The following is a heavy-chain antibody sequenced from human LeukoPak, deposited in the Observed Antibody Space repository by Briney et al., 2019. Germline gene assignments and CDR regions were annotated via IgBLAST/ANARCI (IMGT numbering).Heavy chain of an antibody. CDR2: IKPDGSEK. CDR1: GFVFSASY. CDR3: VRGGTYWTVS. Sequence: GGSLSHSCAATGFVFSASYMSWVRKAPAKGLEGVATIKPDGSEKYHVDSVSGRFTISRDNTNDSLFLQMSSLRVEDTAVYYCVRGGTYWTVSWGQGNLVNVS. D-gene: IGHD1-1*01. V-gene: IGHV3-7*04. J-gene: IGHJ4*02.